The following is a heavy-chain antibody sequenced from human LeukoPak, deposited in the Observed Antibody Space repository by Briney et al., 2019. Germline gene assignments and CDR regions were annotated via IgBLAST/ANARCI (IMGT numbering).Heavy chain of an antibody. J-gene: IGHJ6*03. D-gene: IGHD3-10*01. Sequence: ASVKVSCKASGGTFSSYAISWVRQAPGQGLEWMGRIIPILGIANYAQKFQGRVTITADKSTSTAYMELSSLRSEDTAVYYCASTYYYGSGSYFPDYYYYMDVWGKGTTVTVSS. CDR3: ASTYYYGSGSYFPDYYYYMDV. V-gene: IGHV1-69*04. CDR1: GGTFSSYA. CDR2: IIPILGIA.